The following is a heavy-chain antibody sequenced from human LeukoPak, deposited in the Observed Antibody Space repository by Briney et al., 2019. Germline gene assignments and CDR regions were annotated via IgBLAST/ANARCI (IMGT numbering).Heavy chain of an antibody. Sequence: PGGSLRLSCSASGFTFSSYAMHWVRQAPGKGLEYVSAISSNGGSTYYADSVKGRFTISRDNSKNTLYLQMSSLRAEDTAVYYCVKNIAAAGTSFFDYWGQGILVTVSS. V-gene: IGHV3-64D*06. CDR1: GFTFSSYA. J-gene: IGHJ4*02. CDR2: ISSNGGST. D-gene: IGHD6-13*01. CDR3: VKNIAAAGTSFFDY.